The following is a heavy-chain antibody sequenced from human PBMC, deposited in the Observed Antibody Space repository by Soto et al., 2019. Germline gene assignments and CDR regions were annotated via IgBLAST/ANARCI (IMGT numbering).Heavy chain of an antibody. CDR1: EFPLSGWS. V-gene: IGHV3-73*01. Sequence: CGAGEFPLSGWSVHWDRQASGKGLEWIGRIRNRANNYATAYAASVKGRFTISRDDSKNTAYLQMNNLKTEDTAVYYCTSRFCSGGSCYADFWGHGTLVTVSS. CDR2: IRNRANNYAT. D-gene: IGHD2-15*01. CDR3: TSRFCSGGSCYADF. J-gene: IGHJ4*01.